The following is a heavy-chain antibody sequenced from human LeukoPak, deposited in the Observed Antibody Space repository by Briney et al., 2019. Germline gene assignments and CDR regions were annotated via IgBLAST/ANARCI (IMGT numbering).Heavy chain of an antibody. CDR2: INHSGST. Sequence: PSETLSLTCAVYGGSFSGYYWSWIRQPPGKGLEWIGEINHSGSTNYNPSLKSRVTISVDTSKNQFSLKLSSVTAADTAVYYCARGPTKRYYYYYMDVWGKGTTVTVSS. CDR3: ARGPTKRYYYYYMDV. J-gene: IGHJ6*03. V-gene: IGHV4-34*01. D-gene: IGHD5-12*01. CDR1: GGSFSGYY.